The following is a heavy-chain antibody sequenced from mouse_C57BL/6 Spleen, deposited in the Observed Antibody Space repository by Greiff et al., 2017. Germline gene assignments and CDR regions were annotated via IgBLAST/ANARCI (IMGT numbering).Heavy chain of an antibody. D-gene: IGHD2-5*01. V-gene: IGHV1-82*01. CDR3: ARGKRGYSNPYAMDY. J-gene: IGHJ4*01. CDR2: IYPGDGDT. Sequence: VQLQQSGPELVKPGASVKISCKASGYAFSSSWMNWVKQRPGKGLEWIGRIYPGDGDTNYNGKFKGKATLTADKSSSTAYMQLSRLTSEDSAVYFCARGKRGYSNPYAMDYWGQGTSVTVSS. CDR1: GYAFSSSW.